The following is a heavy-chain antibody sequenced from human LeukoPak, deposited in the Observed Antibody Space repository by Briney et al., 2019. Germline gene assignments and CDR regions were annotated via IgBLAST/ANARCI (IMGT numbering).Heavy chain of an antibody. CDR3: ARLGYCSSTSCYFLSAVINYYGMDV. J-gene: IGHJ6*02. CDR1: GYTFTGYY. Sequence: GASVKVSCKASGYTFTGYYMHWVRQAPGQGLEWMGWINPNSGGTNYAQKFQGRVTTTRDTSISTAYMELSRLRSDDTAVYYCARLGYCSSTSCYFLSAVINYYGMDVWGQGTTVTVSS. D-gene: IGHD2-2*01. V-gene: IGHV1-2*02. CDR2: INPNSGGT.